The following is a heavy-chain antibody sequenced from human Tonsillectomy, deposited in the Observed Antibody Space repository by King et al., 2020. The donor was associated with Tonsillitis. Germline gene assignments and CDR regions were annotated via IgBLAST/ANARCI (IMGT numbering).Heavy chain of an antibody. CDR3: ARDIGDWGDY. Sequence: QLVQSGAEVKRPGYSVRVSCKPSGGTFNNFAFSWVRQAPGQGLEWMGGIVSGFAPAVYAKHFQGRVTITVDESTSTTYMELRSLRSEDTAVYYCARDIGDWGDYWGQGTLVIVSS. V-gene: IGHV1-69*01. J-gene: IGHJ4*02. D-gene: IGHD3-10*01. CDR1: GGTFNNFA. CDR2: IVSGFAPA.